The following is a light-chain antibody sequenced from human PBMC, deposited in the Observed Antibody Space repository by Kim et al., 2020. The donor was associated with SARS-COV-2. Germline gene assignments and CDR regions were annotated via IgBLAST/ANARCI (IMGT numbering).Light chain of an antibody. CDR3: QSYDSSKSNV. V-gene: IGLV6-57*03. CDR1: SGSIASNY. CDR2: EDN. J-gene: IGLJ6*01. Sequence: NFMLTQPHSVSESPGKTVTISCTRSSGSIASNYVQWYQQRPGSAPTTVIYEDNQRPSGVPDRFSGSIDSSSNSASLTISGLKTEDEADYYCQSYDSSKSNVFGSGTKVTVL.